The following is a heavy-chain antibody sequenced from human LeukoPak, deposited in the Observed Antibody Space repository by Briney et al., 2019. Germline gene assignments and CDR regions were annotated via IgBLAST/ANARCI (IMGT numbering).Heavy chain of an antibody. V-gene: IGHV1-46*01. CDR3: ARVPGDTSVGLTLFDS. D-gene: IGHD1-26*01. Sequence: AAVKVSCKASGYTSTSYYMHWVRQAPGQGRERMGIINPSGGSRSYEQKFQGRVTITREKTTRTVYMEMRRLRSDDTAVYYCARVPGDTSVGLTLFDSWGQGTLLTVSS. J-gene: IGHJ4*02. CDR1: GYTSTSYY. CDR2: INPSGGSR.